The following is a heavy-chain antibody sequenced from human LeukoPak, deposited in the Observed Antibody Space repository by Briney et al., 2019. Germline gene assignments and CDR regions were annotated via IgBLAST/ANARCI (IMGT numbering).Heavy chain of an antibody. CDR2: ISGSGVNT. D-gene: IGHD6-6*01. J-gene: IGHJ4*02. Sequence: PGGSLRLSCAASGFTFSSYSMNWVRQAPGKGLEWVSGISGSGVNTYYANSVKGRFTIFRDKLMNTLYLQMNSLRAEDTAVYYCARGRGLPVRPPNEGFLDYWGRGTLVTVSS. CDR3: ARGRGLPVRPPNEGFLDY. CDR1: GFTFSSYS. V-gene: IGHV3-23*01.